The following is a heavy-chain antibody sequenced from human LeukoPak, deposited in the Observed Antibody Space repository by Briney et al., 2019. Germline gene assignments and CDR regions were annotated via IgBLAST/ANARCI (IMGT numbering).Heavy chain of an antibody. CDR3: ARGRKYYNSVTGYYSYARNWSDP. Sequence: SETLSLTCAVYGGSFSGYYWSWIRQPPGKGLEWIGEINHSGSTNYNPSLKSRVTISVDTSKNQFSLKLSSVTAADTAVYYCARGRKYYNSVTGYYSYARNWSDPWRQVPLVNVSS. D-gene: IGHD3-9*01. V-gene: IGHV4-34*01. J-gene: IGHJ5*02. CDR2: INHSGST. CDR1: GGSFSGYY.